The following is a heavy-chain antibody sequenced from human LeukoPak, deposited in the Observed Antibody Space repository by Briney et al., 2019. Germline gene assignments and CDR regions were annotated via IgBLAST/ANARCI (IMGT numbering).Heavy chain of an antibody. V-gene: IGHV4-4*07. CDR1: GGSISSYY. CDR2: IYTSGST. D-gene: IGHD6-19*01. J-gene: IGHJ5*02. Sequence: SETLSLTCTVSGGSISSYYWSWIRQPAGKGLEWIGRIYTSGSTNYNPSLKSRVTMSVDTSKNQFSLKLSSVTAADTAVYYCARGILEIAVAANWFDPWGQGTLVTVSS. CDR3: ARGILEIAVAANWFDP.